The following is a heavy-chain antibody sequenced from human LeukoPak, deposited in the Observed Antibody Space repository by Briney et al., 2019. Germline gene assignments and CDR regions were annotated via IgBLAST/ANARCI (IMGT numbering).Heavy chain of an antibody. CDR3: TRENYVPDS. Sequence: GGSLRLSCAASEFTFSSYWMNWARQAPGKGLEWVASISDGGSATYYVDSVRGRFTISRDDAKNSLFLQMNGLRADDTAVYYCTRENYVPDSWGQGTLVTVSS. V-gene: IGHV3-7*03. J-gene: IGHJ4*02. CDR2: ISDGGSAT. D-gene: IGHD3-10*02. CDR1: EFTFSSYW.